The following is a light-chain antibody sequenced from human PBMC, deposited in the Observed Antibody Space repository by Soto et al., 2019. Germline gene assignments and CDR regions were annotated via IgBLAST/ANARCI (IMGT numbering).Light chain of an antibody. J-gene: IGKJ4*01. CDR1: QSVSSS. V-gene: IGKV3-20*01. CDR2: DAA. CDR3: QQYGSSPQLA. Sequence: EIVLTQSPATLSLSPGERATLSCRASQSVSSSLAWYHQKPSQAPRLLISDAAIRAIGISNRFCCRGSRTDFTLTISIQEPEEFAAYHCQQYGSSPQLAFCGGANV.